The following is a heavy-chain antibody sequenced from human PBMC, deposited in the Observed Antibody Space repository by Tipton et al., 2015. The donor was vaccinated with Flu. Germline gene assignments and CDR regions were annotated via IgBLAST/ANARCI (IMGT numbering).Heavy chain of an antibody. V-gene: IGHV1-18*01. CDR2: ISAYDGNT. CDR3: ARGRSGIAIALQEAFDM. Sequence: QSGPEVKKPGASVKVSCKASGYTFKNHGYSWVRQAPGQGLEWMGWISAYDGNTNYAKKVQGRVTMTTDASTVYLELRNLRPDDTAVYFCARGRSGIAIALQEAFDMWGQGTVVTVSA. D-gene: IGHD6-25*01. CDR1: GYTFKNHG. J-gene: IGHJ3*02.